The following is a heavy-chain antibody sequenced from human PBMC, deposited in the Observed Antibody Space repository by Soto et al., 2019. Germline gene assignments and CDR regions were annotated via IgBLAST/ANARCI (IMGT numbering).Heavy chain of an antibody. V-gene: IGHV3-23*01. J-gene: IGHJ6*02. Sequence: GGSLRLSCAASGFTFSSYAMSWVRQAPGKGLEWVSAISGSGGSTYYADSVKGRFTISRDNSKNTLYLQMNSLRAEDTAVYYCAKWSGSYWIYYYYYYGMDVWGQGTTVTVSS. CDR2: ISGSGGST. CDR1: GFTFSSYA. CDR3: AKWSGSYWIYYYYYYGMDV. D-gene: IGHD1-26*01.